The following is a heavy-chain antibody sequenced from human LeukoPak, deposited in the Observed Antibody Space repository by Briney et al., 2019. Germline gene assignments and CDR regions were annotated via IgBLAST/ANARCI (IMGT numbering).Heavy chain of an antibody. CDR3: ARELNVDTANWFDP. D-gene: IGHD5-18*01. J-gene: IGHJ5*02. V-gene: IGHV3-11*01. CDR2: ISSSGSTI. CDR1: GFTFSDYY. Sequence: GGSLRLSCAASGFTFSDYYMSWVRQAPGKGLEGVSHISSSGSTIYYADSVKGRFTISRDNAKNSLYLQMISLRAEDTAVYYCARELNVDTANWFDPWGQGTLVTVSS.